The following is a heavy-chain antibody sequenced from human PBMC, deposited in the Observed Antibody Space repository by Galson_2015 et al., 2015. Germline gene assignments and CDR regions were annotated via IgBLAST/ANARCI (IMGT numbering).Heavy chain of an antibody. J-gene: IGHJ6*02. CDR3: ARDTGLLAYYYYGMDV. D-gene: IGHD2-21*02. V-gene: IGHV3-33*01. CDR2: IWYDGSNK. Sequence: SLRLSCAASGFTFSSYGMHWVRQAPGKGLEWVAVIWYDGSNKYYADSVKGRFTISRDNSKNTLYLQTNSLRAEDTAVYYCARDTGLLAYYYYGMDVWGQGTTVTVSS. CDR1: GFTFSSYG.